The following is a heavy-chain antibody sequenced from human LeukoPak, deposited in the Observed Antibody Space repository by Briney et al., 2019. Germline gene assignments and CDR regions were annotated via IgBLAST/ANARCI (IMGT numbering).Heavy chain of an antibody. Sequence: SETLSLTXTVSGGSISSYYWSWIRQPPGKGLEWIGYVYYSGSTNYNPSLKSRVTISVDTSKNQFSLKLSSVTAADTAVYYCAIAEQQLGYYFDYWGQGTLVTVSS. V-gene: IGHV4-59*01. J-gene: IGHJ4*02. CDR2: VYYSGST. D-gene: IGHD6-13*01. CDR1: GGSISSYY. CDR3: AIAEQQLGYYFDY.